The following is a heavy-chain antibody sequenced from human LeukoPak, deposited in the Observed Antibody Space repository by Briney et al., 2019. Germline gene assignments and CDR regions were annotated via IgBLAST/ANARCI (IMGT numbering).Heavy chain of an antibody. CDR2: IRYDGSNK. D-gene: IGHD3-22*01. J-gene: IGHJ4*02. V-gene: IGHV3-30*02. Sequence: GGSLRLSCAASGFTFSSYGMHWVRQAPGKGLEWVAFIRYDGSNKYYADSVKGRFTISRDNSKNTLYLQMNSLRAEDTAVYYCALRNYYDSSGYYSNWGQGTLVTVSS. CDR3: ALRNYYDSSGYYSN. CDR1: GFTFSSYG.